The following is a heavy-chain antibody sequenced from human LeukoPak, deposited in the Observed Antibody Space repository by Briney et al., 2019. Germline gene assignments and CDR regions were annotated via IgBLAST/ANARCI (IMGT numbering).Heavy chain of an antibody. CDR2: IHSHGSTT. J-gene: IGHJ3*02. CDR3: ARTPPLASSWYSGRAFDI. CDR1: GFTFSIYW. Sequence: AGGSLRLSCAASGFTFSIYWMHWVRQAPGKGLVWVSRIHSHGSTTTYEDSVKGRFTISRDNAKNTLYLQMNSLRAEDTAVYYCARTPPLASSWYSGRAFDIWGQGTMVTVSS. V-gene: IGHV3-74*01. D-gene: IGHD6-13*01.